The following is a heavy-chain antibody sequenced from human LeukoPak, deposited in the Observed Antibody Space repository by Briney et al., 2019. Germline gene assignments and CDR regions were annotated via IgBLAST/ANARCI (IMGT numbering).Heavy chain of an antibody. Sequence: PSETLSLTCTVSGGSISSGDYYWSWIRQPPGKGLEWMGYIYYSGSTYYNPSLKSRVTISVDTSKNQFSPKLSSVTAADTAVYYCASRIKYPPYYFDYWGQGTLVTVSS. CDR2: IYYSGST. CDR1: GGSISSGDYY. CDR3: ASRIKYPPYYFDY. J-gene: IGHJ4*02. D-gene: IGHD2-2*02. V-gene: IGHV4-30-4*01.